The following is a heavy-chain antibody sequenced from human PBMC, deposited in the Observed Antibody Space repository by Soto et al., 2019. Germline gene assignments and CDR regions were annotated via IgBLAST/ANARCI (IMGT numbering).Heavy chain of an antibody. Sequence: GASVKVSCKASGYTFTGYYLHWVRQAPGQGPEWMGWINPNNGDTNYAQKFQGWVTMTWDTSISTAYVELSRLASDATAVYYCAREAFSASEVFDYWAQGSLVIVSS. V-gene: IGHV1-2*04. J-gene: IGHJ4*02. D-gene: IGHD6-19*01. CDR2: INPNNGDT. CDR1: GYTFTGYY. CDR3: AREAFSASEVFDY.